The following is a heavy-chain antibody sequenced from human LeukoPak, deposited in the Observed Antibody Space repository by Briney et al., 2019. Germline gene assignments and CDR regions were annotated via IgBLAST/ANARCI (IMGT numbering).Heavy chain of an antibody. CDR3: ALIREDAFEI. Sequence: GGSLRLSCAASGFTFSSYAMHWVRQAPGKGLEWVAVISYDGSNKYYADSVKGRFTISRDNSKNTLYLQMNSLRAEDTAVYYCALIREDAFEIWGQGTMVTVSS. J-gene: IGHJ3*02. D-gene: IGHD3-22*01. CDR1: GFTFSSYA. V-gene: IGHV3-30-3*01. CDR2: ISYDGSNK.